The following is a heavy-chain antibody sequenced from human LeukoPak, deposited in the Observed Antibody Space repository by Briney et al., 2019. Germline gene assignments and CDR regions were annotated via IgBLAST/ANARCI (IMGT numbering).Heavy chain of an antibody. CDR2: IYHSGST. V-gene: IGHV4-4*02. D-gene: IGHD6-13*01. J-gene: IGHJ3*02. CDR3: AGEVAAAAGTNHDAFDI. Sequence: SETLSLTCAVSGGSISSSNWWSWVRQPPGKGLEWIGEIYHSGSTNYNPSLKSRVTISVDKSKNQFSLKLSSVTAADTAVYYCAGEVAAAAGTNHDAFDIWGQGTMVTVSS. CDR1: GGSISSSNW.